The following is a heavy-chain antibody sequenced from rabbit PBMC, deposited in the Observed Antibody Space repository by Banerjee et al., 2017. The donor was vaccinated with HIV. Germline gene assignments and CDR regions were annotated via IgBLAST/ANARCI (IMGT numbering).Heavy chain of an antibody. Sequence: QEHLEESGGDLVKPEGSLTLTCTASGFSFSSDAMCWVRQAPGKGLEWIGCINTSSGNTVYATWAKGRFTISRTSSTTVTLQMTSLTVADTATYFCARGTGGAAYGVLGGPGTL. CDR3: ARGTGGAAYGVL. J-gene: IGHJ4*01. V-gene: IGHV1S45*01. CDR2: INTSSGNT. D-gene: IGHD6-1*01. CDR1: GFSFSSDA.